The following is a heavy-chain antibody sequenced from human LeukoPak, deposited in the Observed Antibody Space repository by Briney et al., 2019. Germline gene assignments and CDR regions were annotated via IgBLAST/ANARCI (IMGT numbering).Heavy chain of an antibody. J-gene: IGHJ5*01. Sequence: GGSLRLSCAASGFIFDDYAMHWVRKTPGKGLEWVSGISWNSGNVGYADSVEGRFTISRDNARNSLYLQMNSLRAEDTALYYCAKVDGYNSGWYDSWGQGTLVTVSS. CDR1: GFIFDDYA. CDR3: AKVDGYNSGWYDS. D-gene: IGHD6-19*01. V-gene: IGHV3-9*01. CDR2: ISWNSGNV.